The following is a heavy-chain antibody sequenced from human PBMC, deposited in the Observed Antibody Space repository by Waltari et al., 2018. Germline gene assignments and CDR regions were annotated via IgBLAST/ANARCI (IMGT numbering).Heavy chain of an antibody. Sequence: QVQLVQSGAEVKKPGASVKVSCKASGYTFTGYYMHWVRQAPGQGLEWMGWINPKSGGTNYAQKFQGRVTMTRDTSISTAYMELSRLRSDDTAVYYCARDLVATIEDYWGQGTLVTVSS. D-gene: IGHD5-12*01. V-gene: IGHV1-2*02. CDR2: INPKSGGT. J-gene: IGHJ4*02. CDR1: GYTFTGYY. CDR3: ARDLVATIEDY.